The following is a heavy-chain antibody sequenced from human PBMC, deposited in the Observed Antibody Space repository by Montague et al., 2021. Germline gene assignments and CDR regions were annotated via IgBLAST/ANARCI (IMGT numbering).Heavy chain of an antibody. CDR2: ITHNGRT. CDR3: ARRPRMTVTGRFDL. CDR1: GGSFNDYY. J-gene: IGHJ4*02. Sequence: SETLSLTCAVSGGSFNDYYWSWIRQSPGQGLEWIGDITHNGRTNSNPSLKSRVTLSVDTSKSHFSLNLTSVTAADTAVYFCARRPRMTVTGRFDLWGEGTLVTVSS. V-gene: IGHV4-34*01. D-gene: IGHD2-8*02.